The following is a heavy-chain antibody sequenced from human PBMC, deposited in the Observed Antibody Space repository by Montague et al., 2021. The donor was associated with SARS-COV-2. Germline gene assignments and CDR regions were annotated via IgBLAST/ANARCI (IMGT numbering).Heavy chain of an antibody. CDR3: ARDGWSTVVVVAATPGFDY. CDR1: AFTFTSYS. V-gene: IGHV3-30*04. Sequence: SLRLSCAASAFTFTSYSLHWVRQAPGQGLEWEAIISYDGSHQYYAASVKGRSTIPRDNSKNTLDLQMNSLRAEDTAVYDCARDGWSTVVVVAATPGFDYWGQGTLVTVSS. D-gene: IGHD2-15*01. J-gene: IGHJ4*02. CDR2: ISYDGSHQ.